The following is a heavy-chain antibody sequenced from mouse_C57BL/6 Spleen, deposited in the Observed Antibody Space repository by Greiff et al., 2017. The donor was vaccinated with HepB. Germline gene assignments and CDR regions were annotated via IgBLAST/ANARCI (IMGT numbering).Heavy chain of an antibody. D-gene: IGHD2-4*01. J-gene: IGHJ3*01. CDR3: ARSTYDYDSAWFAY. CDR2: INPNNGGT. V-gene: IGHV1-26*01. Sequence: EVQLQQSGPELVKPGASVKISCKASGYTFTDYYMNWVKQSHGKSLEWIGDINPNNGGTSYNQKFKGKATLTVDKSSSTAYMELRSLTSEDSAVYYCARSTYDYDSAWFAYWGQGTLVTVSA. CDR1: GYTFTDYY.